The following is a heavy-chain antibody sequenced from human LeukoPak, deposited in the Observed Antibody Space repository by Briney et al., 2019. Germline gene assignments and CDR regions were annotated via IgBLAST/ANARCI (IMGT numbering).Heavy chain of an antibody. V-gene: IGHV1-18*01. CDR3: ARESGWYSAFDY. CDR1: AYTITSYG. CDR2: ISAYNGNT. Sequence: GSLKISCKASAYTITSYGISSLRQPPGQGLQWMGWISAYNGNTNYAQKLQGRVTMTTDTSTSTAYMELRSLRSDDTAVYYCARESGWYSAFDYWGQGTLVTVSS. J-gene: IGHJ4*02. D-gene: IGHD6-19*01.